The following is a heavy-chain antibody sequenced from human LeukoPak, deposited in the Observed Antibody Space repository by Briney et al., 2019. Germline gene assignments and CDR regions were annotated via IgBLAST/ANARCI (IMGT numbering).Heavy chain of an antibody. Sequence: PGGSLRLSCAAFGFTVSSSYMSWVRQAPGKGLEWVSIISSAGTTYYADSVKGRSTISRDNSKNTVYLQVNSLRDEDTAVYYCARDLEAANTYYFDYWGQGTMVTVSS. CDR3: ARDLEAANTYYFDY. V-gene: IGHV3-66*01. J-gene: IGHJ4*02. D-gene: IGHD6-13*01. CDR1: GFTVSSSY. CDR2: ISSAGTT.